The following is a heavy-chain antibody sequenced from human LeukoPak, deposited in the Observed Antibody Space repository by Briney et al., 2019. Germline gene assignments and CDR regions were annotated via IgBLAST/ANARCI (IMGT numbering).Heavy chain of an antibody. CDR1: GYTFTSYY. CDR2: INPSGGST. V-gene: IGHV1-46*01. D-gene: IGHD3-22*01. J-gene: IGHJ5*02. CDR3: ARDPPYYYDSSGYYSGSDWFDP. Sequence: ASVTVSCKASGYTFTSYYMHWVRQAPGQGLEWMGIINPSGGSTNYAQKFQGRVTITRDSSTSTVYMEVSRLRSEDTAVYYCARDPPYYYDSSGYYSGSDWFDPWGQGTLVTVSS.